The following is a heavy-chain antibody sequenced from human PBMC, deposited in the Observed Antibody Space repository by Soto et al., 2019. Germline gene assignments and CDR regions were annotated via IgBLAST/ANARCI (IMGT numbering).Heavy chain of an antibody. V-gene: IGHV1-18*03. Sequence: QVRLLQSGAEVKKPGASVKVSCKASGYTFTSYGISWVRQAPGQGLEWMGWISAYNGNTNYAQKLQGRVTMTTDTSTSTTCMELRSQRSDDMAVYYCAREGSTFIAAAGIDYYYYCYCMDVWGQGTTVTVSS. CDR1: GYTFTSYG. D-gene: IGHD6-13*01. CDR2: ISAYNGNT. CDR3: AREGSTFIAAAGIDYYYYCYCMDV. J-gene: IGHJ6*02.